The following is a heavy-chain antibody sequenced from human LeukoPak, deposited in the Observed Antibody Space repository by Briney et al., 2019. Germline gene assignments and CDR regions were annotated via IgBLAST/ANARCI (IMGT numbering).Heavy chain of an antibody. D-gene: IGHD1-20*01. J-gene: IGHJ4*02. CDR2: ISGRGVST. CDR1: GFTFSTYA. Sequence: GGSLRLSCAASGFTFSTYAMSWVRQAPGKGLEWVSAISGRGVSTSYADSVRGRFTISRDNSKNTLFLQMNSLRAEDTAVYYCAKAASGNWNDVSDYWGQGTLVTVSS. CDR3: AKAASGNWNDVSDY. V-gene: IGHV3-23*01.